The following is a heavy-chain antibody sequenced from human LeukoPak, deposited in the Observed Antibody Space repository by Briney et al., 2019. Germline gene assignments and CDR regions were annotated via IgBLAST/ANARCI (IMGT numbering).Heavy chain of an antibody. Sequence: PGGSLRLSCAASGFTFSSYSMNWVRQAPGKGLEWVSYISSSSSTIYYADSVKGRFTISRDNAKNSPYLQMNSLRAEDTAVYYCAREMDYYGMDVWGQGTTVTVSS. CDR1: GFTFSSYS. V-gene: IGHV3-48*01. D-gene: IGHD2-8*01. CDR2: ISSSSSTI. CDR3: AREMDYYGMDV. J-gene: IGHJ6*02.